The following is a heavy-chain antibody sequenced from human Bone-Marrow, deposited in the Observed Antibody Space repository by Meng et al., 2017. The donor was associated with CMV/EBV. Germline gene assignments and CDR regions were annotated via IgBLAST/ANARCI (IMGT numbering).Heavy chain of an antibody. Sequence: GSLRLSCTVSGGSISSYYWSWIRQPPGKGLEWIGYIYYSGSTNYNPSLKSRVTISVDTSKNQFSLKLSSVTAADTAVYYCARRGAVASVDYWGQGTLVTVSS. CDR1: GGSISSYY. CDR2: IYYSGST. CDR3: ARRGAVASVDY. D-gene: IGHD6-19*01. J-gene: IGHJ4*02. V-gene: IGHV4-59*08.